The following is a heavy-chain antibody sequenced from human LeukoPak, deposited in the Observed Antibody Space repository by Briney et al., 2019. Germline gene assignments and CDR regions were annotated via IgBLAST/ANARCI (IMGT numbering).Heavy chain of an antibody. CDR1: GFTFSSYA. D-gene: IGHD2-2*01. Sequence: GGSLRLSCAASGFTFSSYAMSWVRQAPGKGLEWVSAISGSGGSTYYADSVKGRFTISRDNSKNTLYLQMNSLRAEDTAVYYCAKSGSIVVVPAAYGGADYWGQGTLVTVSS. V-gene: IGHV3-23*01. J-gene: IGHJ4*02. CDR2: ISGSGGST. CDR3: AKSGSIVVVPAAYGGADY.